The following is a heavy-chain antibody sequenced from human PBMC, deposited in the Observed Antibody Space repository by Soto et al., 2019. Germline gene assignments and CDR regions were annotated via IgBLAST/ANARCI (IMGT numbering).Heavy chain of an antibody. Sequence: PSETLSLTCTVSGGSISSSSYYWGWIRQPPGKGLEWIGSIYYSGSTYYNPSLKSRVTISVDTSRNQFSLKLSSVTAADTAVYYCARAVAGMRWFDPWGQGTLVTVSS. CDR1: GGSISSSSYY. D-gene: IGHD6-19*01. CDR3: ARAVAGMRWFDP. V-gene: IGHV4-39*01. J-gene: IGHJ5*02. CDR2: IYYSGST.